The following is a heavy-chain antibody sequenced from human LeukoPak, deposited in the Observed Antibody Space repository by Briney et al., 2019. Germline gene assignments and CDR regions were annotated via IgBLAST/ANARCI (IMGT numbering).Heavy chain of an antibody. V-gene: IGHV7-4-1*02. D-gene: IGHD2-15*01. J-gene: IGHJ4*02. CDR3: TRDSYCSGGRCYSRVGY. CDR1: GYTFTNYP. CDR2: IDTNTGNP. Sequence: ASVKVSCKASGYTFTNYPMNWVRQAPGQGLEWMGWIDTNTGNPTYAQGFTGRFVFSLDTPVTTTYPQISSLKAEDTAVYYCTRDSYCSGGRCYSRVGYWGQGTLVTVSS.